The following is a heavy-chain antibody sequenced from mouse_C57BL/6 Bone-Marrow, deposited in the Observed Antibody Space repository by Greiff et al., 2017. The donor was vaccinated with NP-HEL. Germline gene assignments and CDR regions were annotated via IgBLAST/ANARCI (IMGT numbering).Heavy chain of an antibody. D-gene: IGHD1-1*01. V-gene: IGHV1-76*01. J-gene: IGHJ1*03. Sequence: VQLQQSGAELVRPGASVKLSCKASGYTFTDYYINWVKQRPGQGLEWIARIYPGSGNTYYNEKFKGKATLTAEKSSSTAYMQLSSLTSEDSAVYFCARGYGSSPYWYFDVWGTGTTVTVSS. CDR3: ARGYGSSPYWYFDV. CDR1: GYTFTDYY. CDR2: IYPGSGNT.